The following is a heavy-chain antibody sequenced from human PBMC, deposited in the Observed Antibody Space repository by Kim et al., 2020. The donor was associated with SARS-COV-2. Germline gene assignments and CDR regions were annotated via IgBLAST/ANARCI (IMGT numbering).Heavy chain of an antibody. CDR1: GDSVSSNSAA. J-gene: IGHJ4*02. CDR2: TYYRSKWYN. V-gene: IGHV6-1*01. Sequence: SQTLSLTCAISGDSVSSNSAAWNWIRQSPSRGLEWLGRTYYRSKWYNDYAVSVKSRITINPDTSKIQFSLQLNSVTPEDTAVYYCARDRHYNWNEVYYFDYWGQGTLVTVSS. D-gene: IGHD1-20*01. CDR3: ARDRHYNWNEVYYFDY.